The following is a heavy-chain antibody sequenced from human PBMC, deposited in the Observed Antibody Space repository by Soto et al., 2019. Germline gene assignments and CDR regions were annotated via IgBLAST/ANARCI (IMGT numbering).Heavy chain of an antibody. CDR3: ARHRAQVATYDY. CDR1: GGSISSYY. J-gene: IGHJ4*02. Sequence: SETLSLTCTVSGGSISSYYWSWIRQPPGKGLEWIGYIYYSGSTNYNPSLKSRVTISVDTSKNQFSLKLSSVTAADTAVYYCARHRAQVATYDYWGQGTLVTVSS. CDR2: IYYSGST. V-gene: IGHV4-59*08. D-gene: IGHD5-12*01.